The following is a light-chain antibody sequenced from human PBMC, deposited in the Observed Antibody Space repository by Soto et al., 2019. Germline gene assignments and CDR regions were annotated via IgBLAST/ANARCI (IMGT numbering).Light chain of an antibody. CDR3: GTWDSSLSAYV. CDR1: NSNIGNHD. Sequence: QSVLTQPPSVSAAPGQKVTISCSGSNSNIGNHDVSWYQHLPRTAPKLLIYENNKRPSGIPDRFSGSKSGTSVTLRITGLQTGDDADYYSGTWDSSLSAYVFGTGTKLTVL. CDR2: ENN. J-gene: IGLJ1*01. V-gene: IGLV1-51*02.